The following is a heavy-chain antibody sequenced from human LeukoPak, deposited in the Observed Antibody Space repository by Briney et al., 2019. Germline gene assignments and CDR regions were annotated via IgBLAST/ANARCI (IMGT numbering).Heavy chain of an antibody. CDR1: GGSINSCDYN. D-gene: IGHD4-17*01. Sequence: SQTLSLTCSVSGGSINSCDYNWSWIRQPPGKGLEWIGFIYCTGTTYHNPSLKSPLTISVDTSKNQFSLNLSPVTVADTAVYYCAREKNYGDYGTYWGQGTLVTVSP. J-gene: IGHJ4*02. CDR3: AREKNYGDYGTY. CDR2: IYCTGTT. V-gene: IGHV4-30-4*08.